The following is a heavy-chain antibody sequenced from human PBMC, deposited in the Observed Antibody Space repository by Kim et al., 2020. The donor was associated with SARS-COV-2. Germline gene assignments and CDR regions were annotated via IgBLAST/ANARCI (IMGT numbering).Heavy chain of an antibody. Sequence: GGSLRLSCAASGFTFSSYAMSWVRQAPGKGLEWVSAISGSGGSTYYADSVKGRFTISRDNSKNTLYLQMNSLRAEDTAVYYCAVPHSGYDYHYYYGMDVWGQGTTVTVSS. CDR1: GFTFSSYA. J-gene: IGHJ6*02. CDR3: AVPHSGYDYHYYYGMDV. CDR2: ISGSGGST. V-gene: IGHV3-23*01. D-gene: IGHD5-12*01.